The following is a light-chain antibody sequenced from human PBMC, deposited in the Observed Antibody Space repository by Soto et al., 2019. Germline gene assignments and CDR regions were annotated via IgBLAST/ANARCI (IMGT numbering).Light chain of an antibody. CDR2: TAS. V-gene: IGKV1-39*01. CDR3: QQSYSTPPYT. CDR1: QSISRY. J-gene: IGKJ2*01. Sequence: DIHMIQSPASLSASIGDTVTITCRTSQSISRYLNWYQQKPGKAPKLLIYTASNLQSGVPSRFSGSGSGTDFTLTISSLQPEDSASYYCQQSYSTPPYTFGQGTKLEIK.